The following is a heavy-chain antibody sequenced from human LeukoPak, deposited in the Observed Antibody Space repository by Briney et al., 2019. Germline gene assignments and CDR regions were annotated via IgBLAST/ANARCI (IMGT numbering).Heavy chain of an antibody. CDR2: IKSKTDGGTT. CDR3: TRSIHYYDSSGYGYYYYYYMDV. D-gene: IGHD3-22*01. J-gene: IGHJ6*03. CDR1: GFTFSNAW. Sequence: GGSLRLSCAASGFTFSNAWMSWVRQAPGKGLEWVGRIKSKTDGGTTDYAAPVKCRFTISRDESKNMLYLQMNSLKTEDTAVYYCTRSIHYYDSSGYGYYYYYYMDVWGKGTTVTVSS. V-gene: IGHV3-15*01.